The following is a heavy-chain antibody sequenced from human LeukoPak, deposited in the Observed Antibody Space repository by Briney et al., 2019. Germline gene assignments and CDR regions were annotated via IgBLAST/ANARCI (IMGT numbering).Heavy chain of an antibody. Sequence: GGSLRLSCAASGFTFSDYNMNWVRQAPGKGLEWVSYITDSGNTIHYADSVKGRFTISRDNAKNSLYLQMNSLRAEDAAVYYCARSIGLTGGGVDVWGQGTTVTVSS. CDR1: GFTFSDYN. J-gene: IGHJ6*02. V-gene: IGHV3-11*01. CDR3: ARSIGLTGGGVDV. CDR2: ITDSGNTI. D-gene: IGHD3-9*01.